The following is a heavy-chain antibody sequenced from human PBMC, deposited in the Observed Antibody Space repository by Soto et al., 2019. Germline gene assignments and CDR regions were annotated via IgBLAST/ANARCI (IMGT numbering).Heavy chain of an antibody. CDR2: MYPGDSDI. CDR3: ARSPDYDILTGYYHFDY. Sequence: GESLKISCLTSGYSFTTYWVGWVRQMPGKGLEWMAIMYPGDSDIKYSPSFQGQVTISADKSTSIAYLQWSSLKASDTAMYYCARSPDYDILTGYYHFDYWGRGTLVTVSS. J-gene: IGHJ4*02. V-gene: IGHV5-51*01. CDR1: GYSFTTYW. D-gene: IGHD3-9*01.